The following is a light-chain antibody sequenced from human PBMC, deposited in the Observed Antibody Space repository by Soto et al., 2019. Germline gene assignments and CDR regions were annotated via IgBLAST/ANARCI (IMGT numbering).Light chain of an antibody. CDR3: QQYNSWPRT. CDR1: QSVSTN. J-gene: IGKJ1*01. CDR2: GAS. V-gene: IGKV3-15*01. Sequence: EIVMTQSPATLSVYPGERATLSCRASQSVSTNLAWHQQKPGQAPRLLIYGASTRATGIPASFSGSGSGTEFTLTISSLQSEEFAFYYCQQYNSWPRTFGQGTKVEIK.